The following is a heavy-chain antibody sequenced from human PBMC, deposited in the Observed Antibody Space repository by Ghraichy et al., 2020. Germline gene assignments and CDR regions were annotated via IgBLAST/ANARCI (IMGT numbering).Heavy chain of an antibody. J-gene: IGHJ3*02. V-gene: IGHV3-73*01. Sequence: GGSLRLSCKASGFTFSGSAVHWVRQGPGKGLEWVGRIRNKANNYATEYSASVEGRFTISRDDSEYTAFLQMTSLKTEDTAVYFCTSVLVYLNFSGDVEAFDIGRHGAMVTLSS. CDR1: GFTFSGSA. CDR2: IRNKANNYAT. CDR3: TSVLVYLNFSGDVEAFDI. D-gene: IGHD5-12*01.